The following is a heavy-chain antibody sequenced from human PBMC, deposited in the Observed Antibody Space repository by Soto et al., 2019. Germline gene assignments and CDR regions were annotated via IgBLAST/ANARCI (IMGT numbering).Heavy chain of an antibody. CDR2: VIPLLDAS. D-gene: IGHD1-1*01. J-gene: IGHJ6*03. CDR3: ASGKSQMSQDRMGFYYYMDV. CDR1: GAAFSNYT. Sequence: QVQLVQSGADVKKPGSSVTISCTASGAAFSNYTFTWVRRAPGQGLEWVGRVIPLLDASNYAEKFQDRVTISADRSTSTVDMELSGLRSEDSAIYYCASGKSQMSQDRMGFYYYMDVWGKGTTVTVSS. V-gene: IGHV1-69*08.